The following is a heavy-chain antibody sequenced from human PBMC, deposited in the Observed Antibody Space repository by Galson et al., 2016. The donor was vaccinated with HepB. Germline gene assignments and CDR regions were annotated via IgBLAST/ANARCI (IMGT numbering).Heavy chain of an antibody. D-gene: IGHD3-9*01. CDR3: ARPFDDDGFDFGF. V-gene: IGHV3-30*03. CDR2: ISTDGGNE. CDR1: GFTFSAYA. Sequence: SLRLSCAASGFTFSAYAMHWVRQGPGKGLEWVALISTDGGNEHYADSLKGRITISRDNSKNILYLQMNSLRTEDTAVYFCARPFDDDGFDFGFWGQGTLVTVSS. J-gene: IGHJ4*02.